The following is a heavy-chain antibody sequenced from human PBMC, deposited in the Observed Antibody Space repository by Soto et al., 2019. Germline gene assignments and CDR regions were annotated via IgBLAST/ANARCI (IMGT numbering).Heavy chain of an antibody. D-gene: IGHD5-12*01. CDR2: ISSSSSTI. J-gene: IGHJ6*03. CDR1: GFTFSSYS. Sequence: GGSLRLSCAASGFTFSSYSMNWVRQAPGKGLEWVSYISSSSSTIYYADSVKGRFTISRDNAKNSLYLQMNSRRAEDTAVYYCARENVRGYSGYDFAVGYYYYMDVWGKGTTVTVSS. CDR3: ARENVRGYSGYDFAVGYYYYMDV. V-gene: IGHV3-48*01.